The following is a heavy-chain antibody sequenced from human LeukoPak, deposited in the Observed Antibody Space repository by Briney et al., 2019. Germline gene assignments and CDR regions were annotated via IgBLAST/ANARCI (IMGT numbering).Heavy chain of an antibody. J-gene: IGHJ4*02. CDR1: GFTVSSNY. D-gene: IGHD6-19*01. CDR2: FYSGGST. CDR3: ARGRSFSSGWYAYYFDY. V-gene: IGHV3-53*01. Sequence: GGSLRLSCAASGFTVSSNYMNWVRQAPGKGLEWVSVFYSGGSTYYADSVKGRFTISRDSSKNTLYLQMNSLRAEDTAVYYCARGRSFSSGWYAYYFDYWGQGTLVTVSS.